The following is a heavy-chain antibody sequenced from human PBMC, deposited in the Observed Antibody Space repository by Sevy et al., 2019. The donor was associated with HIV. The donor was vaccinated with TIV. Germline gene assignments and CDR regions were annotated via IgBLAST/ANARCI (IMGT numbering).Heavy chain of an antibody. Sequence: GGSLRLSYAASGFTFSTYWMRWVRQAPGKGLEWVANIGQDGSEKYYVDSVKGRFIISRDNAKASLYLQMNSLRAEDTAVYYCARALAASAAHWGQGTLVTVSS. CDR2: IGQDGSEK. D-gene: IGHD6-13*01. CDR3: ARALAASAAH. V-gene: IGHV3-7*01. J-gene: IGHJ4*02. CDR1: GFTFSTYW.